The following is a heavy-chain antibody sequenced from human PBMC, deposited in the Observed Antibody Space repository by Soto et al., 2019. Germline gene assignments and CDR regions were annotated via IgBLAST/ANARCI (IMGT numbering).Heavy chain of an antibody. V-gene: IGHV3-30*18. CDR3: AKDRGWSSADLEY. Sequence: QVQLVESGGGVVQPGRSLRLSCAASGFTFSSFGMHWVRQAPCKGLEWVALMSYDGSSDYYVDSVNGRFTISRDKSKNTLYLQMNSLRPEDTAVYYCAKDRGWSSADLEYWGQGTLVTVSS. J-gene: IGHJ4*02. CDR1: GFTFSSFG. D-gene: IGHD6-19*01. CDR2: MSYDGSSD.